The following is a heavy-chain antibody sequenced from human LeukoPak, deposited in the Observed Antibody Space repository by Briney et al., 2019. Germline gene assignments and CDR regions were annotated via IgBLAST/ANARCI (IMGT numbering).Heavy chain of an antibody. V-gene: IGHV4-61*08. CDR2: IYSSGST. Sequence: SQTLSLTCTVSGGSISCGDYYWSWIRQPPGKGLEWIVYIYSSGSTNYNPSLKSRITISVDTSKNQFSLKLSSVTAADTAVYYCARFAYCGGHCWYYFDYWGQGSLVTVSS. D-gene: IGHD2-21*02. CDR3: ARFAYCGGHCWYYFDY. J-gene: IGHJ4*02. CDR1: GGSISCGDYY.